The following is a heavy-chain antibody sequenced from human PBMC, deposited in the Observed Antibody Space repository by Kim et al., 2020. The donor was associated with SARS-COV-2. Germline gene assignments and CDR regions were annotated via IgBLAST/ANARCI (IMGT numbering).Heavy chain of an antibody. J-gene: IGHJ5*02. Sequence: GGSLRLSCAASGFTFSSYGMHWVRQAPGKGLEWVAVISYDGSNKYYADSVKGRFTISRDNSKNTLYLQMNSLRAEDTAVYYCARDHPRGGSGSSGGFDPWGQGTLVTVSS. V-gene: IGHV3-33*05. D-gene: IGHD3-10*01. CDR1: GFTFSSYG. CDR3: ARDHPRGGSGSSGGFDP. CDR2: ISYDGSNK.